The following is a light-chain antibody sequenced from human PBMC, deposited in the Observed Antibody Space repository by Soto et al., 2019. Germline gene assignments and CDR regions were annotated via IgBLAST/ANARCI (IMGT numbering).Light chain of an antibody. J-gene: IGKJ1*01. CDR1: QSVSSN. Sequence: EIVMTQSPATLSVSPGERATLSCRASQSVSSNLAWYQHKPGQAPRLLIYGASTTATGIPARFSGSGSGAEFTLTISSLQSEDFAVYYCQQYDNWPRTFGRGTKVEIK. V-gene: IGKV3-15*01. CDR3: QQYDNWPRT. CDR2: GAS.